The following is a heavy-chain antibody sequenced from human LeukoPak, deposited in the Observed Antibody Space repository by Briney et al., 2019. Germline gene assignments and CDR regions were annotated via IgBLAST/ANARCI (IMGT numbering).Heavy chain of an antibody. CDR1: GFTFSSYA. D-gene: IGHD3-3*01. CDR2: ISGSGGST. J-gene: IGHJ3*02. Sequence: GGSLRLSCAASGFTFSSYAMSWVRQAPGKGLEWVSAISGSGGSTYYADSVKGRFTISRDNSKNTLYLQMNSPRAEDTAVYYCAKASFLGIGDFWSGPGAFDIWGQGTMVTVSS. V-gene: IGHV3-23*01. CDR3: AKASFLGIGDFWSGPGAFDI.